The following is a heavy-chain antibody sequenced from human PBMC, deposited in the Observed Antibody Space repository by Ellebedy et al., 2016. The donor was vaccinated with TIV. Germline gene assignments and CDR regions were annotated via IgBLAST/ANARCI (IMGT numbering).Heavy chain of an antibody. CDR3: ARVWSTSTELDL. V-gene: IGHV3-11*04. J-gene: IGHJ2*01. D-gene: IGHD2-2*01. CDR2: ISSDGTIM. CDR1: GFIFSDYY. Sequence: GGSLRLSCAASGFIFSDYYMTWIRQAPGKGLEWVSYISSDGTIMEYADSVKGRFTISRDNAKNSLYLQINSLRAEDTAVYYCARVWSTSTELDLWGRGTLVTVSS.